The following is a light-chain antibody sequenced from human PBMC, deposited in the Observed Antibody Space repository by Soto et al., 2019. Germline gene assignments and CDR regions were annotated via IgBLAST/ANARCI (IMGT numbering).Light chain of an antibody. J-gene: IGKJ2*01. CDR2: KAL. V-gene: IGKV1-5*03. CDR1: QSISSW. Sequence: DIQMTQSPSTLSASVGDRVTITCRASQSISSWLAWYQQKPGKAPNLLIYKALSLESGVPSRFSGSGSGTEFALTITSLQTDDLATYYYQEYNSYPYTFGQGTKLEIK. CDR3: QEYNSYPYT.